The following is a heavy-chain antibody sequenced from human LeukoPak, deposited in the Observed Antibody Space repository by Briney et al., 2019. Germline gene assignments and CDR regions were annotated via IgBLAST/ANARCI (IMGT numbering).Heavy chain of an antibody. D-gene: IGHD4-17*01. Sequence: ASVKVSCKASGYTFTSYGISWVRQAPGQGLEWMGWISAYNGNTNYAQKLQGRVTMTTDTSTSTAYMELRSLRSDDTAVYYCASGDVAEPTPGVAFDIWGQGTMVTVSS. CDR3: ASGDVAEPTPGVAFDI. CDR2: ISAYNGNT. CDR1: GYTFTSYG. V-gene: IGHV1-18*01. J-gene: IGHJ3*02.